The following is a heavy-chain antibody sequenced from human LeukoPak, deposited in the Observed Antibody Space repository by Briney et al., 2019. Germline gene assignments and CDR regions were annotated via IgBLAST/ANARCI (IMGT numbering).Heavy chain of an antibody. CDR2: INHSGST. CDR3: ARAIETYYDDWIGTYYMDV. CDR1: GGSFSGYY. Sequence: SETLSLTCAVYGGSFSGYYWSWIRQPPGKGLEWIGEINHSGSTNYNPSLKSRLTISVDTSKNQFSLKLSSVTAADTAVYYCARAIETYYDDWIGTYYMDVWGKGTTVTVSS. D-gene: IGHD3-3*01. J-gene: IGHJ6*03. V-gene: IGHV4-34*09.